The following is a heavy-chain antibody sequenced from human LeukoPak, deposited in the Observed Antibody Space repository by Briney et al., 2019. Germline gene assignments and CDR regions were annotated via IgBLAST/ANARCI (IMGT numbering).Heavy chain of an antibody. J-gene: IGHJ4*02. CDR2: IRYDGNNK. CDR1: GFTFSSYG. Sequence: GGSLRLSCAASGFTFSSYGIHWVRQAPGKGLEWVAFIRYDGNNKYYADSVTGRFTISRDNSKNTAYLQMNSLRAEDTAVYYCTKEAYSSAWYGDSWGQGTLVTVSS. CDR3: TKEAYSSAWYGDS. D-gene: IGHD6-19*01. V-gene: IGHV3-30*02.